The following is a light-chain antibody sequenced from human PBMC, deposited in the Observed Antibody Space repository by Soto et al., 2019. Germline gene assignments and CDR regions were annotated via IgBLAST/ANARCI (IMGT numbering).Light chain of an antibody. J-gene: IGKJ4*01. CDR3: QQLNSYPRSLT. Sequence: DIQVTQSPPTLSASVGDRVTITCRASQTISTWMAWYQQKPGKAPKLLVYDASTLQSGVASRFSGSGSGTEFTLTISSLQPEDFATYYCQQLNSYPRSLTFGGGTKVDIK. V-gene: IGKV1-5*01. CDR1: QTISTW. CDR2: DAS.